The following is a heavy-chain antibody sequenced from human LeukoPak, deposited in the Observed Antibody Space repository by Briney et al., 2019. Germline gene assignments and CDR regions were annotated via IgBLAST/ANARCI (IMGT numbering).Heavy chain of an antibody. D-gene: IGHD1-26*01. J-gene: IGHJ4*02. CDR2: IYYSGST. CDR3: ARGIVGALGYYFDY. CDR1: GGSISSGGYY. V-gene: IGHV4-30-4*01. Sequence: SETLSLTCTVSGGSISSGGYYWSWIRQPPGKGLEWIGYIYYSGSTYYNPSLKSRVTISVDTSKNQFSLKLSSVTAADTAVYYCARGIVGALGYYFDYWGQGTLVTVSS.